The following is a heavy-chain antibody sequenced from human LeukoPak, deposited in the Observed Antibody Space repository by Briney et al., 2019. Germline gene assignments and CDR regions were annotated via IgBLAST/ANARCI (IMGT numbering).Heavy chain of an antibody. J-gene: IGHJ3*02. D-gene: IGHD6-13*01. CDR2: FDPEDGET. CDR1: GYTLTELS. Sequence: ASVKVSCKVSGYTLTELSMHWVRQAPGKGLEWMGGFDPEDGETIYAQKFQGRVTMTEDTSTDTAYMELSSLRSEDTAVHYCATAILRQNIAAAGMRNDAFDIWGQGTMVTVSS. CDR3: ATAILRQNIAAAGMRNDAFDI. V-gene: IGHV1-24*01.